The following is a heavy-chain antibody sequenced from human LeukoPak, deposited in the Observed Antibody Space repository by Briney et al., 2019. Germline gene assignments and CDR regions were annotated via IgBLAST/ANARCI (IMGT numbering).Heavy chain of an antibody. Sequence: GGSLRLSCAASGFTFSSYAMHWVRQAPGKGLEWVAVISYDGSNKYYADSVKGRFTISRDNSKNTLYLQMNSLRAEDTAVYYCARSSAPFEYSSSSDFDYWGQGTLVTVSS. CDR3: ARSSAPFEYSSSSDFDY. V-gene: IGHV3-30-3*01. CDR1: GFTFSSYA. CDR2: ISYDGSNK. D-gene: IGHD6-6*01. J-gene: IGHJ4*02.